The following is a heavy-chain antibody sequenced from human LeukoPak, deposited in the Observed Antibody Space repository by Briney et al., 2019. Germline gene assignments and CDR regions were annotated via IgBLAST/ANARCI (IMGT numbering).Heavy chain of an antibody. J-gene: IGHJ6*03. Sequence: PSETLSLTCTVSGGSISSSSYYWGWIRQPPGKGLEWIGSIYYSGSTYYNPSLKSRVTISVDTSKNQFSLKLSSVTAADTAVYYCARDDKNYDILTGYYGYYYYYMDVWGKGTTVTISS. D-gene: IGHD3-9*01. V-gene: IGHV4-39*07. CDR2: IYYSGST. CDR1: GGSISSSSYY. CDR3: ARDDKNYDILTGYYGYYYYYMDV.